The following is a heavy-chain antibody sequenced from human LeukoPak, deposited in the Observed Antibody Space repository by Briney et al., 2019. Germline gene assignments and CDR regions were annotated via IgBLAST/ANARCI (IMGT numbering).Heavy chain of an antibody. D-gene: IGHD3-22*01. CDR3: ARQRDDSSDFYYLDY. J-gene: IGHJ4*02. V-gene: IGHV4-59*08. CDR2: IYYSGST. Sequence: SETLSLTCTVSGGSISNYYWGWIRQAPGKGLEWIGYIYYSGSTSYSPSLKSRATISVDTSKNQFSLKLSSVTAADTAVYYCARQRDDSSDFYYLDYWGQGTLVTVSP. CDR1: GGSISNYY.